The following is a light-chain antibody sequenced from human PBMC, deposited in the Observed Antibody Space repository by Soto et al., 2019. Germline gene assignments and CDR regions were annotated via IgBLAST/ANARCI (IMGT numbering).Light chain of an antibody. V-gene: IGKV3D-15*01. CDR2: GAS. CDR3: QQRSNWPPIT. J-gene: IGKJ5*01. CDR1: QSINSD. Sequence: EIVMTQSPATLSVSPGETTRLSCRASQSINSDVAWYQQKVGQTPRLLIHGASTRATGIAARFSGSGSGTEFTLTISGLQSEDFAVYYCQQRSNWPPITFGQGTRLEIK.